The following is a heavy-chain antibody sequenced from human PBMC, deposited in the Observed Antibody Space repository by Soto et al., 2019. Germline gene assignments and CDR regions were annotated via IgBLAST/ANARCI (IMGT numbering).Heavy chain of an antibody. V-gene: IGHV1-69*12. D-gene: IGHD4-4*01. CDR3: ASPPSSNRYYCGMDV. Sequence: QVQLVQSGAEVKKPGSSVKVSCKASGGTFSSYAISWVRQAPGQGLEWMGGIIPIFGTANYAQKFQGRVTXXAXDXXSTDYRERSSLRSEDTAVYYCASPPSSNRYYCGMDVWGQGTTVTVS. CDR1: GGTFSSYA. CDR2: IIPIFGTA. J-gene: IGHJ6*02.